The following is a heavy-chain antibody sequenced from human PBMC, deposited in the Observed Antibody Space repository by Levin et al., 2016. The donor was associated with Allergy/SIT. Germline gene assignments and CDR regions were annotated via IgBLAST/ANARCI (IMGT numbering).Heavy chain of an antibody. D-gene: IGHD1/OR15-1a*01. CDR2: INHNGGI. Sequence: GSLRLSCAVYGGSSSSDFWSWIRQTPDKGLEWIAEINHNGGITTNPSLNSRVTVSLDTSKNQFSLILTSVTAADTAVYYCARGSRGNWNNHSWWFDPWGQGTLVTVSS. J-gene: IGHJ5*02. CDR3: ARGSRGNWNNHSWWFDP. V-gene: IGHV4-34*01. CDR1: GGSSSSDF.